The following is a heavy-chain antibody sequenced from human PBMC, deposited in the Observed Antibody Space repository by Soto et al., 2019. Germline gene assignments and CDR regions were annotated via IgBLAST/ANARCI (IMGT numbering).Heavy chain of an antibody. J-gene: IGHJ4*02. D-gene: IGHD3-10*01. Sequence: EVQLVESGGGLVQPGGSLRLSCAASGFSFDIYWMSWVRQAPGKGLEWVANIKQDGSEKYYVDSVKGRFTISRDNAKNSLSRPMNSLRAEDTAVYYCARDPDGYFGSGSFFDYWGQGTLVNVSP. CDR3: ARDPDGYFGSGSFFDY. CDR2: IKQDGSEK. V-gene: IGHV3-7*01. CDR1: GFSFDIYW.